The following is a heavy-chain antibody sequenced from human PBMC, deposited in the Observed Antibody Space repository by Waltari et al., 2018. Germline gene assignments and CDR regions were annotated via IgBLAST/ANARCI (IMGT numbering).Heavy chain of an antibody. J-gene: IGHJ4*02. CDR1: GGSFSGYY. CDR3: ARGPKRDRGFPFDY. V-gene: IGHV4-34*01. CDR2: INHSGST. Sequence: QVQLQQWGAGLLKPSETLSLTCAVYGGSFSGYYWSWIRQPPGKGLEWIGEINHSGSTNYNPSLKSRVTISVDTSKNQFSLKLSSVTAADTAVYYCARGPKRDRGFPFDYWGQGTLVTVSS. D-gene: IGHD3-10*01.